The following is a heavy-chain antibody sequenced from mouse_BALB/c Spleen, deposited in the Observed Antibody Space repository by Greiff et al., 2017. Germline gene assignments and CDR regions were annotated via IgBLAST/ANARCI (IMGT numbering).Heavy chain of an antibody. CDR3: ARILRWGAMDY. V-gene: IGHV5-17*02. J-gene: IGHJ4*01. D-gene: IGHD1-1*01. CDR1: GFTFSSFG. CDR2: ISSGSSTI. Sequence: EVHLVESGGGLVQPGGSRKLSCAASGFTFSSFGMHWVRQAPEKGLEWVAYISSGSSTIYYADTVKGRFTISRDNPKNTLFLQMTSLRSEDTAMYYCARILRWGAMDYWGQGTSVTVSA.